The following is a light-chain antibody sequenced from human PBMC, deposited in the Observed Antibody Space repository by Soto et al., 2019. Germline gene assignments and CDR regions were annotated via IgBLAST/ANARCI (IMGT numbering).Light chain of an antibody. CDR1: ESISSTN. CDR3: QQYGSSLIT. V-gene: IGKV3-20*01. CDR2: AAS. Sequence: IVLPQSTGTLSFSPGERATLSCRASESISSTNLGWYQQKPGQAPRLLIYAASSRATGIPVRFSGSGSGTDFTLTISRLEPEDFAVYYCQQYGSSLITFGQGTRLANK. J-gene: IGKJ5*01.